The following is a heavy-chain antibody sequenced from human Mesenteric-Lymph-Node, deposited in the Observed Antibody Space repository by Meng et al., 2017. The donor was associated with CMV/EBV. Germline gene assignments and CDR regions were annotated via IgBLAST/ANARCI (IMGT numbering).Heavy chain of an antibody. CDR3: ARGLTCRAAAGTVGTASLDY. J-gene: IGHJ4*02. CDR1: YR. CDR2: VHHRGSS. V-gene: IGHV4-34*01. Sequence: YRWSEKGQPRGNGPTWTGEVHHRGSSNYNPSLKRGITISVDTSKNQFSLKLSSVTAADTAVYYCARGLTCRAAAGTVGTASLDYWGQGTLVTVSS. D-gene: IGHD6-13*01.